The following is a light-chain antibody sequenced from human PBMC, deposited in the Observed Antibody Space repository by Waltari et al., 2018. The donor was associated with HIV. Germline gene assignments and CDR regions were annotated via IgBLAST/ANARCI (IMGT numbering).Light chain of an antibody. J-gene: IGKJ2*01. Sequence: DIQMTQSPSTLSASVGDRVTITCRASQNLNNWLAWYQQKPGMAPKLLIYGASTLESGVPLRFSGSGSGTQFTLTINSLQPEDSATYLCQHYQSSPYTFGQGTKLQIK. CDR3: QHYQSSPYT. V-gene: IGKV1-5*03. CDR1: QNLNNW. CDR2: GAS.